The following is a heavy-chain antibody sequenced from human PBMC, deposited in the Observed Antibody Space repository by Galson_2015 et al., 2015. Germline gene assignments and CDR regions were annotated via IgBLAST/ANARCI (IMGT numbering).Heavy chain of an antibody. J-gene: IGHJ3*02. CDR1: GYSISSGYY. CDR3: ARVSRSDAFDI. CDR2: IYHSGSA. Sequence: SETLSLTCAVAGYSISSGYYWGWIRQPPGKGLEWIGSIYHSGSASYYPSLKSRVTISVDTSKNHFSLKLNSVTAADTAVYYCARVSRSDAFDIWGQGTMVTVSS. V-gene: IGHV4-38-2*01.